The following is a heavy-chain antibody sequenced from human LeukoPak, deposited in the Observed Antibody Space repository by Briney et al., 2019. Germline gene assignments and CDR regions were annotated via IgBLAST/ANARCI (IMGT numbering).Heavy chain of an antibody. Sequence: GGSLRLSCAASGFSFSSYGMHWVRQAPGKGLEWVAFIRYDGSNKYYADSVKGRFTISRDNSKNTLYLQMNSLRAEDTAVYYCAKETRRSDADIAVAGISWILGPSPLDYWGQGTLVTVSS. J-gene: IGHJ4*02. CDR3: AKETRRSDADIAVAGISWILGPSPLDY. V-gene: IGHV3-30*02. CDR1: GFSFSSYG. CDR2: IRYDGSNK. D-gene: IGHD6-19*01.